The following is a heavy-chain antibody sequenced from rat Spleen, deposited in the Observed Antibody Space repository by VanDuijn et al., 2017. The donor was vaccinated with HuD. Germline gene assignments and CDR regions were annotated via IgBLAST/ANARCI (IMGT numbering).Heavy chain of an antibody. D-gene: IGHD1-12*02. CDR3: ARDNYDGTYYYGFAY. J-gene: IGHJ2*01. V-gene: IGHV5-46*01. CDR2: ISSEGRSS. Sequence: EVQLVESGGGLVQPGRSMKLSCAASGFTFSSFPMAWVRQAPTKGLEWVATISSEGRSSYYRDSVKGRFTISRDSAKSTLYLQMDTVRSEDTATYYCARDNYDGTYYYGFAYWGQGVMVTVSS. CDR1: GFTFSSFP.